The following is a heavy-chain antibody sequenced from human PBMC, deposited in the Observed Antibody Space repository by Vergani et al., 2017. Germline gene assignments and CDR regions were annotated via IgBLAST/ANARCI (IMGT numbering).Heavy chain of an antibody. CDR3: VKVGYCSGSSCFLFDY. D-gene: IGHD2-2*01. V-gene: IGHV3-64D*06. Sequence: EVQLLESGGGLVQPGGSLRLSCAASGFTFSSYAMSWVRQAPGKGLEYVSGISTNGGNTYYADSVKGRFTISRDNSKNTLYFQMSSLRAEDTAVYYCVKVGYCSGSSCFLFDYWGQGTLVTVSS. CDR2: ISTNGGNT. CDR1: GFTFSSYA. J-gene: IGHJ4*02.